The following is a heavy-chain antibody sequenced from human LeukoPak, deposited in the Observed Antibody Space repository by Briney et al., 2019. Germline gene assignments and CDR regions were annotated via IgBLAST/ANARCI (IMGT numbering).Heavy chain of an antibody. CDR3: ARDRWAGVSSLNWFDP. CDR2: IYYSGST. V-gene: IGHV4-39*07. J-gene: IGHJ5*02. D-gene: IGHD3-3*01. CDR1: GGSISSSHYY. Sequence: PSEPLSLTCTVSGGSISSSHYYWGWIRQPPGKWLEWIGSIYYSGSTYYNPSLKSRVTISVDTSKGQFSLKLSSVTAADTAVYYCARDRWAGVSSLNWFDPWGQGTLVTVSS.